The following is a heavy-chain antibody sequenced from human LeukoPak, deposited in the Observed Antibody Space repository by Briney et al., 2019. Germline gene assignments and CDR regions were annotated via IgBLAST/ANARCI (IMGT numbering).Heavy chain of an antibody. Sequence: ASVKVSCKASGYTFTSYYMHWVRQAPGHGLEWMGIINPSGGSTSYAQKFQGRVTMTRDTSTSTVYMELSSLRSEDTAVYYCARDGVVVTAIPVYYFDYWGQGTLVTVSS. CDR1: GYTFTSYY. CDR3: ARDGVVVTAIPVYYFDY. D-gene: IGHD2-21*02. J-gene: IGHJ4*02. CDR2: INPSGGST. V-gene: IGHV1-46*01.